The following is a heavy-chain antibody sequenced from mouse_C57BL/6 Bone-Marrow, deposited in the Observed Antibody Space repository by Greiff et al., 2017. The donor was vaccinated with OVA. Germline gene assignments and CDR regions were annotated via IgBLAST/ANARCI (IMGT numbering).Heavy chain of an antibody. V-gene: IGHV1-80*01. Sequence: VQLQQSGAELVKPGASVTISCKASGYAFSSYWMNWVKQRPGKGLEWIGQIYPGDGDTNYNGKFKGKATLTADKSSSPAYMQLSRLTSEDSAVKFCARYGSYWYFDVWGTGTTVTVSS. CDR1: GYAFSSYW. D-gene: IGHD1-1*01. CDR2: IYPGDGDT. J-gene: IGHJ1*03. CDR3: ARYGSYWYFDV.